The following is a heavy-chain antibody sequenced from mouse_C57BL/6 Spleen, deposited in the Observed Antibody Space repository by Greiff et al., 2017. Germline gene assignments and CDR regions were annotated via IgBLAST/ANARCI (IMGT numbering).Heavy chain of an antibody. Sequence: VQLQQSGPELVKPGASVKIPCKASGYTFTDYNMDWVKQSHGKSLEWIGDINPNNGGTIYNQKFKGKATLTVDKSSSTAYMELRSLTSEDTSVYYCAIVHYGGSWWCAYWGQGTLVTVSS. D-gene: IGHD1-1*01. J-gene: IGHJ3*01. V-gene: IGHV1-18*01. CDR1: GYTFTDYN. CDR2: INPNNGGT. CDR3: AIVHYGGSWWCAY.